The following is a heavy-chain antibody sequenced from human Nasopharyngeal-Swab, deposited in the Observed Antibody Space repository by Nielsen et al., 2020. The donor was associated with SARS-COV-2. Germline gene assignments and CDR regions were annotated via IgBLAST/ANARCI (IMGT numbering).Heavy chain of an antibody. D-gene: IGHD3-22*01. CDR2: IYHSGST. Sequence: SETLSLTCAVSGGSISSGGYSWSWIRQPPGKGLEWIGYIYHSGSTYYNPSLKSRVTISVDGSKNQFSLKLSSVTAADTAVYYCARPYDSSGYFRGHRSYFQHWGQGTLVTVSS. V-gene: IGHV4-30-2*01. CDR1: GGSISSGGYS. J-gene: IGHJ1*01. CDR3: ARPYDSSGYFRGHRSYFQH.